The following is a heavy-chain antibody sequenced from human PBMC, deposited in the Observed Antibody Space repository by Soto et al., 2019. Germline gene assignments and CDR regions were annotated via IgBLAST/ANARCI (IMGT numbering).Heavy chain of an antibody. CDR2: IWYDGSNK. V-gene: IGHV3-33*01. J-gene: IGHJ4*02. CDR1: GFTFSSYG. D-gene: IGHD2-2*01. CDR3: ARDYSLSLVPAATLFDY. Sequence: QVQLVESGGGVVQPGRSLRLSCAASGFTFSSYGMHWVRQAPGKGLEWVAVIWYDGSNKYYADSVKGRFTISRDNSKNTLYLQMNSLRAEDTAVYYCARDYSLSLVPAATLFDYWGQGTLVTVSS.